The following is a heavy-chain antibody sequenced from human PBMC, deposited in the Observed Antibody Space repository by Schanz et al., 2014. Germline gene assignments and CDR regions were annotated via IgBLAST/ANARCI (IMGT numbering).Heavy chain of an antibody. V-gene: IGHV3-30*04. Sequence: QVQLVESGGGVVQPGRSLRLSCAASGFTFSSYAMRWVRQAPGKGLEWVALSSYDVSIKDYSDSVKGRFTISRDNSKDTLYLQMNSQRDEDTAVYYCARGPSRGTYYYGMDVWGQGTTVTVSS. CDR3: ARGPSRGTYYYGMDV. J-gene: IGHJ6*02. D-gene: IGHD2-2*01. CDR1: GFTFSSYA. CDR2: SSYDVSIK.